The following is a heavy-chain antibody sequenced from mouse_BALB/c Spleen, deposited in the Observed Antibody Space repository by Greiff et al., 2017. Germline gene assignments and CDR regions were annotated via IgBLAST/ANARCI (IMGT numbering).Heavy chain of an antibody. J-gene: IGHJ4*01. CDR3: ARHFMDY. Sequence: EVQVVESGGGLVKPGGSLKLSCAASGFTFSSYTMSWVRQTPEKRLEWVATISSGGGNTYYPDSVKGRFTISRDNAKNNLYLQMSSLRSEDTALYYCARHFMDYWGQGTSVTVSS. CDR1: GFTFSSYT. CDR2: ISSGGGNT. V-gene: IGHV5-9*03.